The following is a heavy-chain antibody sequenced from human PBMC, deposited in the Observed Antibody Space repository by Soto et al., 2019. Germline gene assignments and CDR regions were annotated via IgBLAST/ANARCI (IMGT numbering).Heavy chain of an antibody. J-gene: IGHJ4*02. V-gene: IGHV1-2*02. CDR2: INPNSGGT. CDR1: GYTFTGYY. D-gene: IGHD3-22*01. Sequence: SVKVSCKASGYTFTGYYMHWVRQAPGQGLEWMGWINPNSGGTNYAQKFQGRVTMTRDTSISTAYMELSRLRSEDTAVYYCARADYYDSSGYYLVYWGQGTQVTVSS. CDR3: ARADYYDSSGYYLVY.